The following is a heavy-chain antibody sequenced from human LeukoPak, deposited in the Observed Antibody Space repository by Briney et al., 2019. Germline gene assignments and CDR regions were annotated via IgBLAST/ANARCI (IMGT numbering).Heavy chain of an antibody. Sequence: PGGSLRLSCAASGFTFSSYAMNWVRQAPGKGLEWVSDISGTGGSTYYADSVKGRFTISRDNSKNTLYLQMNSLRVEDTAVYYCAKDLGYFDYWGQGTLVTVSS. CDR3: AKDLGYFDY. CDR2: ISGTGGST. D-gene: IGHD2-15*01. J-gene: IGHJ4*02. V-gene: IGHV3-23*01. CDR1: GFTFSSYA.